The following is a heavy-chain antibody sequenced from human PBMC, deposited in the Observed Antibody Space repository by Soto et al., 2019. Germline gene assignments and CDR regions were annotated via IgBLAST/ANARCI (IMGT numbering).Heavy chain of an antibody. CDR2: VSAYNGNT. J-gene: IGHJ6*02. V-gene: IGHV1-18*01. Sequence: ASVKVSCKASGYTFTSYGISWVRQAPGQGLEWMGWVSAYNGNTNYAQKLQGRVTMTTDTSASTAYMELSSLRSEDTAVYYCARDLGEYYDFWSGYPFSYYYGMDVWGQGTTVTVSS. CDR1: GYTFTSYG. D-gene: IGHD3-3*01. CDR3: ARDLGEYYDFWSGYPFSYYYGMDV.